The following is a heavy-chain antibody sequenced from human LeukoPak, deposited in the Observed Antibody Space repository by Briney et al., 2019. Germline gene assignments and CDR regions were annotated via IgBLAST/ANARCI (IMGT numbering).Heavy chain of an antibody. Sequence: GGSLRLSCAASGFTFSSYWMSWVRQAPGKGLEWVANIKQDGSEKYYVDSVKGRFTISRDNAKNSLYLQMTSLRAEDTAVYYCARDGGMIVVNEGFDYWGQGTLVTVSS. D-gene: IGHD3-22*01. CDR3: ARDGGMIVVNEGFDY. J-gene: IGHJ4*02. CDR2: IKQDGSEK. V-gene: IGHV3-7*01. CDR1: GFTFSSYW.